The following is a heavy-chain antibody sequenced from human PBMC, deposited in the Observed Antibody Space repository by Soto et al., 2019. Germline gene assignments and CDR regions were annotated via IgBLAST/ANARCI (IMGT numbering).Heavy chain of an antibody. Sequence: QVQLVQSGAEVKQPWSSVKVSCKASVRTFSSYAISWVRQAPGQGLEWMGGIIPIFGTANYAQKFQGRVTSTADKATGTAYMELGRLGSEDAALYYCVGHLLWLGELPKGRYFFDYLVQGPLVTVSS. D-gene: IGHD3-10*01. CDR3: VGHLLWLGELPKGRYFFDY. J-gene: IGHJ4*02. CDR1: VRTFSSYA. V-gene: IGHV1-69*06. CDR2: IIPIFGTA.